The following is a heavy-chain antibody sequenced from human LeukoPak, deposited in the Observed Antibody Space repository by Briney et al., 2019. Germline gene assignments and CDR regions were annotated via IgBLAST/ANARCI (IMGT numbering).Heavy chain of an antibody. V-gene: IGHV3-53*01. D-gene: IGHD3-10*01. CDR2: IYSGGST. Sequence: GGSLRLSCAASGFIVSTNYMSWVRQAPGKGLEWVSVIYSGGSTKYADSVKGRFTISRDISKNTLYLQMNNLRAEDTAVYYCASFYYNSGYGAFDIWGQGTVVTVSS. J-gene: IGHJ3*02. CDR3: ASFYYNSGYGAFDI. CDR1: GFIVSTNY.